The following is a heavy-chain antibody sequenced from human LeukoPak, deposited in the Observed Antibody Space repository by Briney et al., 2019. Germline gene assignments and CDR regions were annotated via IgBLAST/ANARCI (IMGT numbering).Heavy chain of an antibody. CDR3: ARGAVAGSWSDFAAFDI. D-gene: IGHD6-19*01. J-gene: IGHJ3*02. V-gene: IGHV3-48*03. CDR1: GFTFSSYA. Sequence: GGSLRLSCAASGFTFSSYAMSWVRQAPGKGLEWVSYISSSASPIYYADSVKGRFTISRDNARNSLYLQMNTLRADDTAVYYCARGAVAGSWSDFAAFDIWGQGTMVTVSS. CDR2: ISSSASPI.